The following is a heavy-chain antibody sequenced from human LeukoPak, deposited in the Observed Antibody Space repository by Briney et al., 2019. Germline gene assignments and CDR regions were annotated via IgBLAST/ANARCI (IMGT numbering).Heavy chain of an antibody. J-gene: IGHJ4*02. CDR3: ARVARLPRAYDVCDC. D-gene: IGHD2-21*01. Sequence: GGSLRLSCAASGFIISDHWMSWVRQAPGKGLEWVVNIKEDGSEKNYVDSVKGRFTISRDNAKNSLSLQLNSLRAEDTAVYYCARVARLPRAYDVCDCWGQGTLVTATS. CDR1: GFIISDHW. CDR2: IKEDGSEK. V-gene: IGHV3-7*01.